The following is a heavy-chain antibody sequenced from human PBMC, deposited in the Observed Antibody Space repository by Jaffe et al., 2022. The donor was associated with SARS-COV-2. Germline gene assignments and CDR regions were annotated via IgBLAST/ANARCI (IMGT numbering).Heavy chain of an antibody. D-gene: IGHD6-19*01. V-gene: IGHV3-43*01. J-gene: IGHJ4*02. Sequence: EVQLVESGGVVVQPGGSLRLSCAASGFTFDDYTMHWVRQAPGKGLEWVSLISWDGGSTYYADSVKGRFTISRDNSKNSLYLQMNSLRTEDTALYYCAKDNGSGRIFDYWGQGTLVTVSS. CDR1: GFTFDDYT. CDR2: ISWDGGST. CDR3: AKDNGSGRIFDY.